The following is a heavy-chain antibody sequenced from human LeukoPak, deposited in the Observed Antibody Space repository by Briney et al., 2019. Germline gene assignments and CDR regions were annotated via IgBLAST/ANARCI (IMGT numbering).Heavy chain of an antibody. V-gene: IGHV3-66*02. CDR1: GFTVSSNY. Sequence: GGSLRLSCAASGFTVSSNYMSWVRQAPGKGLEWVSVIYSGGSTYYADSVKGRFTISRDNSKNTLYLQMNSLRAEDTAVYYCARTVVVPAAISYWGQGTLVTVSS. CDR2: IYSGGST. D-gene: IGHD2-2*02. J-gene: IGHJ4*02. CDR3: ARTVVVPAAISY.